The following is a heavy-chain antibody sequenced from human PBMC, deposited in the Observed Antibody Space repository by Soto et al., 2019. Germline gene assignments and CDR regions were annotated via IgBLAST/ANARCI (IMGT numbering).Heavy chain of an antibody. V-gene: IGHV3-66*04. CDR2: IDSGGST. D-gene: IGHD5-18*01. CDR3: ARHGYNSGGGYFDY. J-gene: IGHJ4*02. CDR1: GVTVSSNY. Sequence: EVQLVESGGGLVQPGGSLRLSCAAAGVTVSSNYMSWVRQAPGKGLEWVSVIDSGGSTYYADAVKGRFTISRDNSKNTLYLQMNSLRAEDTAVYYCARHGYNSGGGYFDYWGQGTLVTVSS.